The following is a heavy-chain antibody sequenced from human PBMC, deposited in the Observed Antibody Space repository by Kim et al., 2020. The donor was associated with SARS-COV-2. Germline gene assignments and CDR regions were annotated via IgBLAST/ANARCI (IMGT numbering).Heavy chain of an antibody. Sequence: GESLKISCKGSGYSFTSYWIGWVRQMPGKGLEWMGIIYPGDSDTRYSPSFQGQVTISADKSISTAYLQWSSLKASDTAMYYCARREGAKFWWDAFDIWGQGTMVTVSS. D-gene: IGHD1-26*01. V-gene: IGHV5-51*01. J-gene: IGHJ3*02. CDR3: ARREGAKFWWDAFDI. CDR1: GYSFTSYW. CDR2: IYPGDSDT.